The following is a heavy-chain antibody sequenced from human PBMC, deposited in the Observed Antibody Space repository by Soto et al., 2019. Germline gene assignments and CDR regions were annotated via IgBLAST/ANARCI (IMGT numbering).Heavy chain of an antibody. CDR1: GYSFSSYW. D-gene: IGHD1-26*01. CDR2: IYPGDSDT. Sequence: PGESLKISCKGSGYSFSSYWINWVRQMPGKGLEWMGIIYPGDSDTRYSPSFQGQVTISADKSISTAYLQWSSLKASDTAMYYCARTDGFRPLLSSIDVRGQGTTVTVSS. J-gene: IGHJ6*02. V-gene: IGHV5-51*01. CDR3: ARTDGFRPLLSSIDV.